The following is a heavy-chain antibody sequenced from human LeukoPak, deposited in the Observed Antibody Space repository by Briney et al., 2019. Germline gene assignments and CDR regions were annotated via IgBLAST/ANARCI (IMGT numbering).Heavy chain of an antibody. CDR2: ISGSGSRT. Sequence: GGSLRLSCAASGFTFSSYAMSWGRQAPGKGGEGVSGISGSGSRTKYADSVKGRFTISRDNAKNTLYLQMNSLRAEDTALYFCAKVLTSYGDLDYWGQGTLVTVSS. J-gene: IGHJ4*02. V-gene: IGHV3-23*01. D-gene: IGHD4-17*01. CDR1: GFTFSSYA. CDR3: AKVLTSYGDLDY.